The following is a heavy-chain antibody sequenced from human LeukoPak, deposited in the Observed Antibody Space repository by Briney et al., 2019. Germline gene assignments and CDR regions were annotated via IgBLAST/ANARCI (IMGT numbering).Heavy chain of an antibody. CDR3: ASGGSSGWYIYYMDV. CDR2: IYTSGGT. V-gene: IGHV4-61*02. J-gene: IGHJ6*03. D-gene: IGHD6-19*01. CDR1: GGSISSGSYY. Sequence: SETLSLTCTVSGGSISSGSYYWSWIRQPAGKGLEWIGRIYTSGGTNYNPSLKSRVTISVDTSKNQFSLKLSSVTAADTAVYYCASGGSSGWYIYYMDVWGKGTTVTVSS.